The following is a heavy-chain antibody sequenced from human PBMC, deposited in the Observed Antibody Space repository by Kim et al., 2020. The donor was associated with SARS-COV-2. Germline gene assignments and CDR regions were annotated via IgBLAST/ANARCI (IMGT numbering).Heavy chain of an antibody. V-gene: IGHV3-30*02. CDR3: AADDSSGPERY. Sequence: KYYADSVEGRFTNSRDNSKNTLYLQMNSLRAEDTAVYYCAADDSSGPERYWGQGTLVTVSS. CDR2: K. D-gene: IGHD3-22*01. J-gene: IGHJ4*02.